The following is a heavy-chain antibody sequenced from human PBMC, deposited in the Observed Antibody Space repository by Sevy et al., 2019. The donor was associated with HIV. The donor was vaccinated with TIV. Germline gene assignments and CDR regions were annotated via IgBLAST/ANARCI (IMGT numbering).Heavy chain of an antibody. CDR2: INPSSGGT. D-gene: IGHD6-19*01. CDR3: AGQTSGWYDWFDP. V-gene: IGHV1-2*06. CDR1: GYTFIGYY. Sequence: ASVKVSCKASGYTFIGYYIHWLRQAPGQGLEWIGRINPSSGGTKYTQKFQGRVTVNTDMSVSTAYMELIGLRSDDTAMYYCAGQTSGWYDWFDPWGQGTLVTVSS. J-gene: IGHJ5*02.